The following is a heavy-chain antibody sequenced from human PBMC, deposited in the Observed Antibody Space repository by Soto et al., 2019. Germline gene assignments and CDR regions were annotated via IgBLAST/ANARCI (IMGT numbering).Heavy chain of an antibody. CDR1: GYTFTSYA. V-gene: IGHV1-3*01. D-gene: IGHD1-7*01. J-gene: IGHJ5*02. Sequence: GASVKVSCKASGYTFTSYAMHWVRQAPGQRLEWMGWINAGNGNTKYSQKFQGRVTITRDTSASTAYMELSSLRSEDTAVYYCARSKRNWNFWMDWFDPWGQGTLVTVSS. CDR3: ARSKRNWNFWMDWFDP. CDR2: INAGNGNT.